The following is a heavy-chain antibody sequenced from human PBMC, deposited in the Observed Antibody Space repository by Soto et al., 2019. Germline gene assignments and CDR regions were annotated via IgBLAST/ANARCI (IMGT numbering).Heavy chain of an antibody. CDR3: AKAGDWNYVFDF. CDR1: GCSFTHYR. V-gene: IGHV3-74*01. D-gene: IGHD1-7*01. Sequence: PGGSLRLSCAASGCSFTHYRIHWVRQVPGKGLEWVCRVNADGSSTNYAGFAKGRFTISRDNSKNTAYLEMNNLRVDDTALYYCAKAGDWNYVFDFWGQGTSVTVSS. J-gene: IGHJ4*02. CDR2: VNADGSST.